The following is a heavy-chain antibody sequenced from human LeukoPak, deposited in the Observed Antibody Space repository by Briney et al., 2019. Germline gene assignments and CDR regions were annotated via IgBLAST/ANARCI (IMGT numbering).Heavy chain of an antibody. Sequence: PGGSLRLSCAASGFTFSSYWMSWVRQAPGKGLEWVANIKQDGSEKYYVDSVKGRFTISRDNAKNSLYLQMNSLRPEDTAVYYCARGGWLQFNAHGRWGQGTLVTVSS. V-gene: IGHV3-7*01. CDR2: IKQDGSEK. D-gene: IGHD5-24*01. CDR1: GFTFSSYW. CDR3: ARGGWLQFNAHGR. J-gene: IGHJ4*02.